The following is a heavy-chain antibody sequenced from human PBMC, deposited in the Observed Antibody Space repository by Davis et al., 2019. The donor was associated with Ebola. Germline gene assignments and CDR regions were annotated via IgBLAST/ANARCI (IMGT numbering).Heavy chain of an antibody. V-gene: IGHV1-2*04. CDR1: GYTFTSYG. D-gene: IGHD4-17*01. CDR3: ARADYGDYYGMDV. Sequence: ASVKVSCKASGYTFTSYGISWVRQAPGQGLEWMGWINPNSGGTNYAQKFQGWVTMIMDTSISTAYMELSRLRSDDTAVYYCARADYGDYYGMDVWGQGTTVTVSS. CDR2: INPNSGGT. J-gene: IGHJ6*02.